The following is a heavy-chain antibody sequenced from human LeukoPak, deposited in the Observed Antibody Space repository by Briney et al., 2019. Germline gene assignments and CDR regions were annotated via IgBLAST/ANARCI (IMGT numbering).Heavy chain of an antibody. CDR3: ARDRASVTTSDGFDI. V-gene: IGHV3-48*02. J-gene: IGHJ3*02. Sequence: GGSLRLSCAASGFTFNSYSVNWVRQAPGKGLEWVSYISSSSGTIYYADSVKGRFTMSRENAKNSLYLQMNSLRDEDTAVYYCARDRASVTTSDGFDIWGQGTMVIVSS. D-gene: IGHD4-17*01. CDR1: GFTFNSYS. CDR2: ISSSSGTI.